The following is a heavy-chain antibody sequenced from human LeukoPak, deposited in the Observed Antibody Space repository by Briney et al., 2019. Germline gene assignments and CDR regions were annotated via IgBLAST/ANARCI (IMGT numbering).Heavy chain of an antibody. Sequence: ASVKVSCKASGDTFTGYDINWVRQATGQGLEWMGWMNPNSGNTGSAQKFQGRVTMTRNTSITPAHMELSSLSSDDAAVYYGARGLGATRLSSYWGQGTLVTVSS. CDR2: MNPNSGNT. CDR3: ARGLGATRLSSY. V-gene: IGHV1-8*01. CDR1: GDTFTGYD. D-gene: IGHD1-26*01. J-gene: IGHJ4*02.